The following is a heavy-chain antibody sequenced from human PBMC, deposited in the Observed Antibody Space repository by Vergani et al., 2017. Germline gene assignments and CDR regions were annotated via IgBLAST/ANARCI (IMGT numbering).Heavy chain of an antibody. D-gene: IGHD3-22*01. V-gene: IGHV4-4*02. J-gene: IGHJ1*01. CDR2: IYHSGST. CDR1: GGSFSSSNW. CDR3: ARGRYYYDSSGYYSLYFQH. Sequence: QVQLQESGPGLVKPSGTLSLTCAVSGGSFSSSNWWSWVRQPPGKGLEWIGEIYHSGSTNYNPSLKSRVTISVDKSKNQFSLKLSSVTAADTAVYYCARGRYYYDSSGYYSLYFQHWGQGTLVTVSS.